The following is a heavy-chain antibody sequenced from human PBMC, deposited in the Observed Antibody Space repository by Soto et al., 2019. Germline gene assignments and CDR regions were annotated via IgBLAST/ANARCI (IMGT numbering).Heavy chain of an antibody. Sequence: QITLKESGPTLVKPTQTLTLTCSFSGFSLTASGMGVGWIRQPPGKALEWLALIYWDDDERYSPSLKSRLTLTKDTSKNPVVLTMTNTDPVDTATYCCARSRYSLGPHFDYWGQGTLVTVSS. V-gene: IGHV2-5*02. CDR1: GFSLTASGMG. J-gene: IGHJ4*02. D-gene: IGHD5-18*01. CDR2: IYWDDDE. CDR3: ARSRYSLGPHFDY.